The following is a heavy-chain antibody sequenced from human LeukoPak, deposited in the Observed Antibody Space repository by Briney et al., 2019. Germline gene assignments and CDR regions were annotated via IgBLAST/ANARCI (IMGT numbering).Heavy chain of an antibody. D-gene: IGHD6-13*01. CDR3: ARGRVSSSSWYSTYYYYFYMDV. CDR2: INHRGST. J-gene: IGHJ6*03. Sequence: SETLSLTCAVYGGFFSGYYWSWIRHPPGKGLEWLGGINHRGSTNYNPSLKSRVTISVDTSKNQFSLKLSSVTAADTAVYFCARGRVSSSSWYSTYYYYFYMDVWGKGTTVTVSS. CDR1: GGFFSGYY. V-gene: IGHV4-34*01.